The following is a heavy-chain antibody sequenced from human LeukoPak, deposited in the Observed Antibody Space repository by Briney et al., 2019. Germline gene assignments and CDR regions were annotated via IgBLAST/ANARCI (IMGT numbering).Heavy chain of an antibody. CDR2: IYSSGST. J-gene: IGHJ5*02. V-gene: IGHV4-39*07. Sequence: SETLSLACNVSGVSISSGSNYWGWIRQPPGKTLEWIGSIYSSGSTYYNSSLKSRVIILIDTSKSHFSLTLSSVTAADTAVYYCARGRGEGRGIAMVRGVRAPSYNWFDPWGHGTQVTVSS. D-gene: IGHD3-10*01. CDR1: GVSISSGSNY. CDR3: ARGRGEGRGIAMVRGVRAPSYNWFDP.